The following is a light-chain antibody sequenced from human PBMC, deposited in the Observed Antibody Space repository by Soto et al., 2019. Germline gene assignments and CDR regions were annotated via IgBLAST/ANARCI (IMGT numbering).Light chain of an antibody. CDR3: QQYGSSPPIT. Sequence: VLTQSPGTLSLSPGERATLSCRASQSVNNNYLAWYQQKPGQAPRLLIYGASSRAAGVSDRFSGSGSGTDFSLTISRLEPEDFAVYYCQQYGSSPPITFGQGTRLEI. CDR2: GAS. V-gene: IGKV3-20*01. J-gene: IGKJ5*01. CDR1: QSVNNNY.